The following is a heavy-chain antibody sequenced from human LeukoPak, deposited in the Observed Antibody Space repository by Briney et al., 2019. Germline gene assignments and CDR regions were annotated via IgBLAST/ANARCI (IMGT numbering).Heavy chain of an antibody. V-gene: IGHV4-39*01. Sequence: PSETLSLTCTVSGGSIRISSYYWGWTRQPPGKGLEWIGSIYYSGSTYYNPSLKSRVTISVDTSKNQFSLKLSSVTAADTAVYYCARRGYSYGHHYYYYYYMDVWGKGTTVTISS. D-gene: IGHD5-18*01. CDR2: IYYSGST. CDR1: GGSIRISSYY. CDR3: ARRGYSYGHHYYYYYYMDV. J-gene: IGHJ6*03.